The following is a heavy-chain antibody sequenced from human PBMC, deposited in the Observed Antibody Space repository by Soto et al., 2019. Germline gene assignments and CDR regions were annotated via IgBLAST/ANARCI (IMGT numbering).Heavy chain of an antibody. J-gene: IGHJ3*02. CDR2: ITADGGT. D-gene: IGHD2-15*01. CDR3: APHVSCSGGSCQYDAFAI. CDR1: GFTGCRHA. V-gene: IGHV3-23*01. Sequence: GSLRLSCEGSGFTGCRHAMTWIRPAPGKGPEWVSTITADGGTYYADSVKGRFAMSRDTSESTLYLQMNSLGAEDTAAYYCAPHVSCSGGSCQYDAFAIRGQGTMVTVSS.